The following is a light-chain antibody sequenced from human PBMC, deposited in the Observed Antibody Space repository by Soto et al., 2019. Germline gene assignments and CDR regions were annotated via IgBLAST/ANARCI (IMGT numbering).Light chain of an antibody. V-gene: IGLV2-8*01. Sequence: QSVLTQPPSASGSPGQSVTISCTGTSSDVGGYNYVSWYQQHPGKAPTLMIYEVSKRPSGVPDRFSGSKSGNTASLTVSGLQAEDEADYYCSSYGGSNNLVFGGGTKLTVL. CDR2: EVS. CDR3: SSYGGSNNLV. CDR1: SSDVGGYNY. J-gene: IGLJ2*01.